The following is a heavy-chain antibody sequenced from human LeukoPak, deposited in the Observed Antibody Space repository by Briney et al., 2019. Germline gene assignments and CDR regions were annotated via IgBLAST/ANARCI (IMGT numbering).Heavy chain of an antibody. CDR3: ARGRGIAVAAPGY. D-gene: IGHD6-19*01. J-gene: IGHJ4*02. CDR1: GGSFSGYY. CDR2: INHSGST. V-gene: IGHV4-34*01. Sequence: SETPSPTCAVYGGSFSGYYWSWIRQPPGKGLEWIGEINHSGSTNYNPSLKSRVTISVDTSKNQFSLKLSSVTAADTAVYYCARGRGIAVAAPGYWGQGTLVTVSS.